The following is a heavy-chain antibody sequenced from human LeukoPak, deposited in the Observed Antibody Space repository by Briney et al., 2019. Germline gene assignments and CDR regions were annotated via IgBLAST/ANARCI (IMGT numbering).Heavy chain of an antibody. CDR3: ARAVHSGYDFYGMDV. D-gene: IGHD5-12*01. CDR1: GFTFSSYD. Sequence: GGSLRPSCAASGFTFSSYDMHWVRHATGKGLEWVSAIGTAGDTYYPGSVKGRFTISRENAKNSLYLQMNSLRAGDTAVYYCARAVHSGYDFYGMDVWGQGTTVTVSS. J-gene: IGHJ6*02. V-gene: IGHV3-13*01. CDR2: IGTAGDT.